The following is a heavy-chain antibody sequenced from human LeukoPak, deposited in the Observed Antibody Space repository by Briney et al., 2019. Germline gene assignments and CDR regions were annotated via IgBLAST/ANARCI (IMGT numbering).Heavy chain of an antibody. Sequence: GGSLRLSCAASGFTFSSYAMSWVRQAPGKGLEWVSVISGSGGSTYYADSVKGRFTISRDNSKNTLYLQMNSLRAEDTAVYYCARAWDYYDSSAASYAFDIWGQGTMVTVSS. CDR2: ISGSGGST. V-gene: IGHV3-23*01. CDR1: GFTFSSYA. CDR3: ARAWDYYDSSAASYAFDI. D-gene: IGHD3-22*01. J-gene: IGHJ3*02.